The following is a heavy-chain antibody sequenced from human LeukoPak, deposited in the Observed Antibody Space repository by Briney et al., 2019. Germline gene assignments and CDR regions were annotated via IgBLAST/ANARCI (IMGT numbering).Heavy chain of an antibody. V-gene: IGHV3-23*01. J-gene: IGHJ6*02. Sequence: ASVKVSCKASGGTFSSYAMSWVRQAPGKGLEWVSAISGSGGSTYYADSVKGRFTISRDNSKNTPYLQMNSLRAEDTAVYYCAKDVGYCSGGSCYSNYYYYGMDVWGQGTTVTVSS. CDR2: ISGSGGST. CDR1: GGTFSSYA. CDR3: AKDVGYCSGGSCYSNYYYYGMDV. D-gene: IGHD2-15*01.